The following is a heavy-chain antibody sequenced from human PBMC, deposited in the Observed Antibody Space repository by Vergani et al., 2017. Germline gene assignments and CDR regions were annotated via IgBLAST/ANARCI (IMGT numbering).Heavy chain of an antibody. V-gene: IGHV3-11*01. CDR2: ISSSGSTI. CDR3: ARERLDCSSTSCYSLRWSHFGY. D-gene: IGHD2-2*01. J-gene: IGHJ4*02. Sequence: QVQLVESGGGLVKPGGSLRLSCAASGFTFSDYYMSWIRQAPGKGLEWVSYISSSGSTIYYADSVKGRFTISRDNAKNSLYLQMNSLRAEDTAVYYCARERLDCSSTSCYSLRWSHFGYWGQGTLVTVSS. CDR1: GFTFSDYY.